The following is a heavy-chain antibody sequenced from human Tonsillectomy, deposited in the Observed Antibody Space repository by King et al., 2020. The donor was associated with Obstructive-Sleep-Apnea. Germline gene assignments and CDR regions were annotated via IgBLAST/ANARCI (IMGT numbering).Heavy chain of an antibody. D-gene: IGHD6-13*01. Sequence: QLQESGPGLVKPSETLSLTCTVSGDSISSRSYYWGWIRQPPGKGLEWIGSMYYSGSTYYNPSLKSRVTISVDTSKNQFSLRLSSVTAADTAVYYCAREAYSSSWYPWGKGTLVTVSS. CDR2: MYYSGST. CDR3: AREAYSSSWYP. V-gene: IGHV4-39*07. CDR1: GDSISSRSYY. J-gene: IGHJ5*02.